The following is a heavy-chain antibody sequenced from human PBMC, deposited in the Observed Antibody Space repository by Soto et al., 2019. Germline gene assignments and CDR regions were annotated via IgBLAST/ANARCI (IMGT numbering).Heavy chain of an antibody. Sequence: SETLSLTCTVSGGSISSYYWSWIRQPAGKGLEWIGRIYTSGSTNYNPSLKSRVTMSVDTSKNQFSLKLSSVTAADTAVYYCAREWGVGYCTNGVCAPSYGMEVWGQGTTVTVSS. V-gene: IGHV4-4*07. D-gene: IGHD2-8*01. CDR3: AREWGVGYCTNGVCAPSYGMEV. CDR1: GGSISSYY. CDR2: IYTSGST. J-gene: IGHJ6*02.